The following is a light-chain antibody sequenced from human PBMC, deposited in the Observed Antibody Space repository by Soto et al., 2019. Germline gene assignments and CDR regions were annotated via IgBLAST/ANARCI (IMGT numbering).Light chain of an antibody. Sequence: DIQMTQSPSSVSASVGDTITITCRASQEMNSYVNWYVQKPGKAPDLLIYSANTLHNGVPSRYSGYGSGTDFTRTISSVQPEDRGTYYYQHSYITPIIFGGGTQVHI. CDR1: QEMNSY. CDR2: SAN. J-gene: IGKJ4*01. V-gene: IGKV1-39*01. CDR3: QHSYITPII.